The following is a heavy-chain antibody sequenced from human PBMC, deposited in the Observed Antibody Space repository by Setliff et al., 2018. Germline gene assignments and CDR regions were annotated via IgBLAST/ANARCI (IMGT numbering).Heavy chain of an antibody. V-gene: IGHV3-48*04. CDR1: GFTFSNYS. CDR3: ARTTGYRLEGDFDY. J-gene: IGHJ4*02. CDR2: IHDSGNPT. D-gene: IGHD3-16*01. Sequence: GGSLRLSCAASGFTFSNYSMNWVRQAPGKGLEWISYIHDSGNPTYYADSVKGRFTVSRDNAKNSLYLQMTSLRAEDTAIYYCARTTGYRLEGDFDYWGQGTLVTVSS.